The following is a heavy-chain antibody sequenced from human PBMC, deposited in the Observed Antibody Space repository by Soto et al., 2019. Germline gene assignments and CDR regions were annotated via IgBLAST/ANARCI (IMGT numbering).Heavy chain of an antibody. Sequence: ASVRVSCKASGYIFTNYDMHWLLQAPGQRLVWMGRIIGGNGDTKYSQKFQDRVTFTRDTSASTAYMDLSSLTSEDTAVYYCASNQKGPYTGMDVWGQGTTVTVSS. D-gene: IGHD5-18*01. CDR3: ASNQKGPYTGMDV. CDR2: IIGGNGDT. J-gene: IGHJ6*02. V-gene: IGHV1-3*01. CDR1: GYIFTNYD.